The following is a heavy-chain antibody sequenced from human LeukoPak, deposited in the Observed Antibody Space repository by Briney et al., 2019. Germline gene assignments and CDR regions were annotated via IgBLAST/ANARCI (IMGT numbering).Heavy chain of an antibody. CDR3: ARWTCHGGTCYYLDY. CDR2: IYYTGRT. Sequence: PSETLSLTCSVSGGSITSYYWSWIRQPPGKALENIGHIYYTGRTDYNPSLKSRVTVSVDTSKNQFSLNLNSVTAADTAVYFCARWTCHGGTCYYLDYWGQGTQVTVSS. V-gene: IGHV4-59*08. CDR1: GGSITSYY. D-gene: IGHD2-15*01. J-gene: IGHJ4*02.